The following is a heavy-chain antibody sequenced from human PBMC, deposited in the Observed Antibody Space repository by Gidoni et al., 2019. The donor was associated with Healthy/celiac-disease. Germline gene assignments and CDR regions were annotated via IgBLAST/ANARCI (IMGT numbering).Heavy chain of an antibody. CDR3: TTDGGDFWEGFDP. D-gene: IGHD3-3*01. V-gene: IGHV3-15*01. Sequence: EVQLVESGGGLVKPGGSLRLSCAASGFPFSNAWMSRVRQAPGKGLEWVGRIKSKTDGGITDYAAPVKGRFTISRDDSKNTLYLQMNSLKTEDTAVYYCTTDGGDFWEGFDPWGQGTLVTVSS. CDR1: GFPFSNAW. CDR2: IKSKTDGGIT. J-gene: IGHJ5*02.